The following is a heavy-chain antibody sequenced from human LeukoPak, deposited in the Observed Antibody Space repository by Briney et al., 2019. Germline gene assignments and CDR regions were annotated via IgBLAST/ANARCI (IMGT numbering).Heavy chain of an antibody. CDR1: GHTFVGYF. Sequence: ASVKVSCKASGHTFVGYFMHWVRQVPGQGLECMGWINPTSSVTNYAQHFQGRVTMTSDTSISTTYMELSRLTSDDTAVYYCARGPKSFYYYGMDVWGQGTTVTVSS. V-gene: IGHV1-2*02. J-gene: IGHJ6*02. CDR2: INPTSSVT. CDR3: ARGPKSFYYYGMDV.